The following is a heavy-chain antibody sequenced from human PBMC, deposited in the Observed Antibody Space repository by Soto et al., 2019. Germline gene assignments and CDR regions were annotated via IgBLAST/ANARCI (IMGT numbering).Heavy chain of an antibody. V-gene: IGHV4-34*01. CDR3: ARGFTMVRGVIITRFDP. CDR2: INHSGST. Sequence: QVQLQQWGAGLLKPSETLSLTCAVYGGSFSGYYWSWIRQPPGKGLEWIGEINHSGSTNYNPSLKSRVTISVDTSKNQFSLKLGSVTAADAAVYYCARGFTMVRGVIITRFDPRGQGTLVTVSS. D-gene: IGHD3-10*01. J-gene: IGHJ5*02. CDR1: GGSFSGYY.